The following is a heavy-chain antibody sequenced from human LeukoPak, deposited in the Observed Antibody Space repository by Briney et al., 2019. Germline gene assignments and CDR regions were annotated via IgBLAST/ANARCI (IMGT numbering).Heavy chain of an antibody. CDR3: ARDPYSGNYGNYYYYYMDV. Sequence: GGSLRFSCAASGFTFSDYYMSWIRQAPGKGLEWVSYISSSGSTIYYADSVKGRFTISRDNAKNPLYLQMNSLRAEDTALYFCARDPYSGNYGNYYYYYMDVWGKGTTVTISS. CDR1: GFTFSDYY. J-gene: IGHJ6*03. CDR2: ISSSGSTI. V-gene: IGHV3-11*04. D-gene: IGHD1-26*01.